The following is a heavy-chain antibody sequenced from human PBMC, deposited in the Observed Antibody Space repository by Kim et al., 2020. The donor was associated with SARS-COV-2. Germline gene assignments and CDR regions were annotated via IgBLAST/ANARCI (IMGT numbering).Heavy chain of an antibody. CDR1: GFTVSSSY. D-gene: IGHD6-13*01. V-gene: IGHV3-53*01. CDR3: SKKLGALDSSPP. Sequence: GGSLRLSCAASGFTVSSSYMSWVRQAPGKGLEWVSVIYGGGSTYYAASVKGRFTISRDNSKNTLYHQMSSLRAEDTAAYYCSKKLGALDSSPPWGRVTL. J-gene: IGHJ5*02. CDR2: IYGGGST.